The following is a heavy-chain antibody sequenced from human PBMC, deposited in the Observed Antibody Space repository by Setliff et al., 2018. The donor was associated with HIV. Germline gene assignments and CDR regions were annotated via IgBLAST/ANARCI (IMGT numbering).Heavy chain of an antibody. CDR3: ARGKGVGGVIITGGMDV. V-gene: IGHV1-8*01. Sequence: ASVKVSCKPPGHTFTNYDIHWMRRAPGQGLEWMGWMNPNSGVSGYALKFHDRVTMTRDTSITTLYMELSSLTSEDTAVYYCARGKGVGGVIITGGMDVWGQGTTVTVSS. D-gene: IGHD3-10*01. CDR2: MNPNSGVS. CDR1: GHTFTNYD. J-gene: IGHJ6*02.